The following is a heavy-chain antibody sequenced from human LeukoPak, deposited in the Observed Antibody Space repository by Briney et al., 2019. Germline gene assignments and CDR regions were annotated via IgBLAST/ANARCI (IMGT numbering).Heavy chain of an antibody. CDR3: AKGHTYGMI. D-gene: IGHD2-8*01. Sequence: GGPLRLSCAASGFTFRDYYMSWIRQTPGKGPEGVSYISGSGTTMEYANPVKGRFTIPRANAKEPLTLQRNSLEAEDTAVYYCAKGHTYGMIWGQGTLVSVSS. J-gene: IGHJ4*02. CDR2: ISGSGTTM. V-gene: IGHV3-11*01. CDR1: GFTFRDYY.